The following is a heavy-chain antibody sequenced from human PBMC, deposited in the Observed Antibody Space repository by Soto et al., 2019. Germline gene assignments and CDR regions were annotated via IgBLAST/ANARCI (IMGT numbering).Heavy chain of an antibody. Sequence: EVQLVETGGGLIQPGGSLRLSCAASGFTVSSSYMSWARQAPGKGLEWVSLVYGGDNTYYADSVKGRFTVSRDNSKNTMYLQMNSLRDEDTAIYYCATENRGRKNAEYFQQWGQGTLVIVSS. D-gene: IGHD2-15*01. J-gene: IGHJ1*01. CDR2: VYGGDNT. CDR3: ATENRGRKNAEYFQQ. V-gene: IGHV3-53*02. CDR1: GFTVSSSY.